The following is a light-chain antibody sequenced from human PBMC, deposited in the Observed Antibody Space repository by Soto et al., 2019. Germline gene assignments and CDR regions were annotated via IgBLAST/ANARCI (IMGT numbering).Light chain of an antibody. V-gene: IGLV2-23*01. CDR3: CSFAGSDSVI. Sequence: QSALTQPASVSGSPGQSITISCTGTNNDIGSYNLVSWYQQDPGKAPKLMIYEGSKRPSGISNRFSGSKSGNTASLTISGLQAEDEADYYCCSFAGSDSVIFGGGTKVTVL. CDR2: EGS. J-gene: IGLJ2*01. CDR1: NNDIGSYNL.